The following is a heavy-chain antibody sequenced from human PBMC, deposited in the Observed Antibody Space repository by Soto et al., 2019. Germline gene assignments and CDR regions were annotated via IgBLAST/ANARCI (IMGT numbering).Heavy chain of an antibody. CDR2: MNPNSGNT. V-gene: IGHV1-8*01. J-gene: IGHJ5*02. D-gene: IGHD3-9*01. CDR3: ARGRLIRYFDWLSANWFDP. Sequence: GLEWMGWMNPNSGNTGYAQKFQGRVTMTRNTSISTAYMELSSLRSEDTAVYYCARGRLIRYFDWLSANWFDPWGHGTLVTVYS.